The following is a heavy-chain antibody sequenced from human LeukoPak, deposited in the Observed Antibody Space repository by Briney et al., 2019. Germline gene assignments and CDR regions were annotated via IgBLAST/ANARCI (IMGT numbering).Heavy chain of an antibody. D-gene: IGHD2-2*01. CDR1: GFTFSSYS. CDR2: ISSSSSYI. J-gene: IGHJ6*03. V-gene: IGHV3-21*01. CDR3: ARSHCSSTSCYYMDV. Sequence: GGSLRLSCAASGFTFSSYSMNWVRQAPGEGLEWVSSISSSSSYIYYADSVKGRFTISRDNAKNSLYLQMNSLRAEDTAVYYCARSHCSSTSCYYMDVWGKGTTVTVSS.